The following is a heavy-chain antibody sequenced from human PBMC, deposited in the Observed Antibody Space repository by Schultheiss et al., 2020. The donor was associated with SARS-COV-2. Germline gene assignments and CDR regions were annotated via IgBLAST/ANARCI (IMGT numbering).Heavy chain of an antibody. J-gene: IGHJ6*02. V-gene: IGHV3-33*08. CDR3: ARDHYDFWSGYYTYYYYGMDV. CDR1: GFTFSSYG. D-gene: IGHD3-3*01. Sequence: GESLKISCAASGFTFSSYGMHWVRQAPGKGLEWVAVIWYDGSNKYYADSVKGRFTISRDNAKNSLYLQMNSLRAEDTAVYYCARDHYDFWSGYYTYYYYGMDVWGQGTTVTVSS. CDR2: IWYDGSNK.